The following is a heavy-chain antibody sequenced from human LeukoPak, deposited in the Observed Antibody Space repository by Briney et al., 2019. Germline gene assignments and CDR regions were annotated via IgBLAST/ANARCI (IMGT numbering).Heavy chain of an antibody. D-gene: IGHD5-24*01. V-gene: IGHV3-33*01. CDR1: GFTFSSYG. Sequence: AGGSLRLSCAASGFTFSSYGMHWVRKAPGKGLEWVAVIWYDGSNKYYADSVKGRFTISRDNSKNKLYLQMNSLRAEDTAVYYCVTGDGYNYRFDYWGQGTLVTVSS. J-gene: IGHJ4*02. CDR2: IWYDGSNK. CDR3: VTGDGYNYRFDY.